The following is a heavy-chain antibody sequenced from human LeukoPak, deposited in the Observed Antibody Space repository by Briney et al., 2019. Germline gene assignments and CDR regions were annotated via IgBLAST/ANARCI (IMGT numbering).Heavy chain of an antibody. CDR3: ARHRPLMDAFDI. CDR1: GGSISGHY. D-gene: IGHD3-16*01. V-gene: IGHV4-59*08. J-gene: IGHJ3*02. Sequence: SETLSLTCTVSGGSISGHYWNWIRQPPGMGLEWIGYIYNTGTTKFNPSLNSRATISMDTSKNQFSLRLSSVTAADTAVYYCARHRPLMDAFDIWGQGTMVTVSS. CDR2: IYNTGTT.